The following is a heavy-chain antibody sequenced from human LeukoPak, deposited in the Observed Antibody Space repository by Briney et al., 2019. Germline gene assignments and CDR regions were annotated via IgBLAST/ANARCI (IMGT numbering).Heavy chain of an antibody. CDR1: GGSFSGYY. D-gene: IGHD4-17*01. Sequence: SETLSLTCAVSGGSFSGYYWAWIRQPPGKGLEWIGEINHSGSANYNPSLKSRVTISLDTSKNQFSLKLSSVTAADTAVYYCARGQGTVTTHWGQGTLVTVSS. J-gene: IGHJ4*02. CDR3: ARGQGTVTTH. CDR2: INHSGSA. V-gene: IGHV4-34*01.